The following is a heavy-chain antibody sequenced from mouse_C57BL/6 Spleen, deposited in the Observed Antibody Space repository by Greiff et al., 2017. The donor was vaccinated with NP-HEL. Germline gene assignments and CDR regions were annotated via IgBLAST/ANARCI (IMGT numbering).Heavy chain of an antibody. D-gene: IGHD2-5*01. V-gene: IGHV7-3*01. CDR1: GFTFTDYY. J-gene: IGHJ3*01. Sequence: EVMLVESGGGLVQPGGSLSLSCAASGFTFTDYYMSCVRPPPGKALELLGFIRNKANGYTTEYSASVKGRFTISRDNSQSILYLQMNALRAEDSATYYCARSSYSNYVAYWGQGTLVTVSA. CDR2: IRNKANGYTT. CDR3: ARSSYSNYVAY.